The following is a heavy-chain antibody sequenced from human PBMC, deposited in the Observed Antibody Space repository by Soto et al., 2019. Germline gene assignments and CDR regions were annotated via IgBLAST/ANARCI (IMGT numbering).Heavy chain of an antibody. CDR1: GFTFDDYA. D-gene: IGHD6-13*01. CDR2: ISWNGGST. CDR3: ARVGGIAAAGPFDY. V-gene: IGHV3-20*04. Sequence: PGGSLRLSCAASGFTFDDYAMHWVRQAPGKGLEWVSGISWNGGSTGYADSVKGRFTISRDNAKNSLYLQMNSLRAEDTALYYCARVGGIAAAGPFDYWGQGTLVTVSS. J-gene: IGHJ4*02.